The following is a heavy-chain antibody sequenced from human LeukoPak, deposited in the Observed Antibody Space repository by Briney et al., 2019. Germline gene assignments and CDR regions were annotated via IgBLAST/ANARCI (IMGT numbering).Heavy chain of an antibody. D-gene: IGHD3-9*01. CDR2: ISSSSYI. CDR1: GSTFGSYS. Sequence: GGSLRLSCAASGSTFGSYSMNWVRQAPGKGLEWVSSISSSSYIYYADSVKGRFTISRDNAKNSLYLQMNSLRAEDTAVYYCARGEMGYDILTGYYQRYFDYWGQGTLVTVSS. J-gene: IGHJ4*02. V-gene: IGHV3-21*01. CDR3: ARGEMGYDILTGYYQRYFDY.